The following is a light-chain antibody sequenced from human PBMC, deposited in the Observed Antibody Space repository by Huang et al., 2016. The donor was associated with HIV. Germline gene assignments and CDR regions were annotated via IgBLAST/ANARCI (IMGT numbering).Light chain of an antibody. V-gene: IGKV3-20*01. CDR1: QSVNNNY. Sequence: EIVLTLSPGSLSLSPGEGATLSCRASQSVNNNYLAWYQQKPGQAPRLLIFSAANRATGIPDRFGGSGSGTDFTLTIRSLEPEDFAMYYCQQYGSSPWTFGQGIKVEVK. CDR2: SAA. J-gene: IGKJ1*01. CDR3: QQYGSSPWT.